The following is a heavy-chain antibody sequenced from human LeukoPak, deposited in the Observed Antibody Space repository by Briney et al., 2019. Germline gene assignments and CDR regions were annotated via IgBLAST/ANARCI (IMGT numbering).Heavy chain of an antibody. CDR2: IYNSGNT. J-gene: IGHJ5*02. CDR3: AREAPEGYRSGYVS. Sequence: SETLSLTCTVSGDSIGSSHHYWAWIRQSPGKGPERIGSIYNSGNTFQNPSLKSRVTISVDTSRNEFSLKVHSVTAADTAVYYCAREAPEGYRSGYVSWGQGKLVTVSS. CDR1: GDSIGSSHHY. V-gene: IGHV4-39*07. D-gene: IGHD6-19*01.